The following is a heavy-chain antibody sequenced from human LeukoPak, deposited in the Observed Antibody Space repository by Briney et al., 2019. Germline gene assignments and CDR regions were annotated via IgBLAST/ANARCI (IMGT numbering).Heavy chain of an antibody. V-gene: IGHV6-1*01. Sequence: SQTLSLTCAISGDSVSSNSATWNWIRQSPSRGLEWLGRTYYRSKWYTYYAVSVKSRISINRDTSKNQISLQLNSVTPEDTAVYYCARSTGPIDYWGQGTLVTVSS. D-gene: IGHD1-1*01. CDR2: TYYRSKWYT. J-gene: IGHJ4*02. CDR3: ARSTGPIDY. CDR1: GDSVSSNSAT.